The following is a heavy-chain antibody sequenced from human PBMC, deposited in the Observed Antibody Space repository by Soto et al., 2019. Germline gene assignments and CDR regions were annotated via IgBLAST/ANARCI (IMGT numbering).Heavy chain of an antibody. J-gene: IGHJ4*02. CDR3: ARAFGDRIYYFDY. V-gene: IGHV3-53*02. CDR2: IYSNGLT. D-gene: IGHD3-10*01. Sequence: EVQLVETGGGLIQPGGSLRLSCAASGFTVSSNYMSWVRQAPGKGLEWVSVIYSNGLTYYADSVKGRFTISRDNSKNTLYLQMNRVRAEDTALYYCARAFGDRIYYFDYWGQGTLVILSS. CDR1: GFTVSSNY.